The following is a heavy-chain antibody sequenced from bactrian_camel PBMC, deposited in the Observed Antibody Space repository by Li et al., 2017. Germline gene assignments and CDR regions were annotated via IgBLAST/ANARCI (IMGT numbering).Heavy chain of an antibody. CDR1: GFTFSSGC. V-gene: IGHV3S67*01. CDR2: IRRDDLT. CDR3: AEGRGSRGEHCYSLNY. D-gene: IGHD6*01. Sequence: VQLVESGGGLVQPGGSLRLSCAASGFTFSSGCMGWFRQAPGKEPEAVAAIRRDDLTAYTDSVKGRFTISQDSARNTVYLQMNNLQPEDTATYYCAEGRGSRGEHCYSLNYWGQGTQVTVS. J-gene: IGHJ4*01.